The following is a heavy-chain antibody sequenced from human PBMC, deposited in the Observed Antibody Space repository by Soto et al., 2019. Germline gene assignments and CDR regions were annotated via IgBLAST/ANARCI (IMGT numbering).Heavy chain of an antibody. D-gene: IGHD3-22*01. CDR2: IYNSGST. CDR1: GDSVSRYY. Sequence: SETLSLTCTVSGDSVSRYYWNWIRQPPGKGLEWIGYIYNSGSTKYNPSLKSRVTISVDTSQNQFSLQLRSVTAADTAVYYCVRGFYDSGGYSAPFDSWGQGTLVTVSS. J-gene: IGHJ4*02. CDR3: VRGFYDSGGYSAPFDS. V-gene: IGHV4-59*02.